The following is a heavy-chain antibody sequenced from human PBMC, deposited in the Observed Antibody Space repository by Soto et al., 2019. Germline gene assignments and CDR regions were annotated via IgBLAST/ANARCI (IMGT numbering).Heavy chain of an antibody. CDR1: GFTFSSYS. Sequence: GGSLRLSCAASGFTFSSYSMNWVRQAPGKGLEWVSSISSSSSYIYYADSVKGRFTISRDNAKNSLYLQMNSLRAEDTAVYYCAGCSYGESPNWFDPWGQGTLVTVSS. V-gene: IGHV3-21*01. J-gene: IGHJ5*02. CDR2: ISSSSSYI. CDR3: AGCSYGESPNWFDP. D-gene: IGHD4-17*01.